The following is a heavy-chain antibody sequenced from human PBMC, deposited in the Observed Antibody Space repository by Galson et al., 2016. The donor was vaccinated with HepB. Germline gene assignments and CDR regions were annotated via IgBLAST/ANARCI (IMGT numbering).Heavy chain of an antibody. V-gene: IGHV3-33*05. CDR3: ARDRQPQVAPLDY. J-gene: IGHJ4*02. CDR1: GFNFRNYG. CDR2: LSLDGNNK. D-gene: IGHD6-13*01. Sequence: SLRLSCAASGFNFRNYGMHWVRQAPGKGLEWVAVLSLDGNNKNYADSVRGRFTISRDNSKNTLYLEMNSLRGEDTALYYCARDRQPQVAPLDYWGQGTLVIVSS.